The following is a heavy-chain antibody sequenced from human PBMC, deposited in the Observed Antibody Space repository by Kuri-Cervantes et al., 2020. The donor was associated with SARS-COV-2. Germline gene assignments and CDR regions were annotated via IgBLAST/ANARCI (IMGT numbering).Heavy chain of an antibody. V-gene: IGHV3-15*01. J-gene: IGHJ3*02. CDR2: IKSKTDGGTT. Sequence: GESLKISCAASGFTFSNAWMGWVRQAPGKGLEWVGRIKSKTDGGTTDYAAPVKGRFTISRDDSKNTLYLQMNSLKTEDTAVYYRTTGADIVVVPAVMGAFDIWGQGTMVTVSS. D-gene: IGHD2-2*01. CDR3: TTGADIVVVPAVMGAFDI. CDR1: GFTFSNAW.